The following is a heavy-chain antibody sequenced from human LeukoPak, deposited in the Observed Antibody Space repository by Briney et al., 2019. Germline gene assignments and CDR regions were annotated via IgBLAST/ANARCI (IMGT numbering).Heavy chain of an antibody. CDR3: AREVVGLAFDY. J-gene: IGHJ4*02. Sequence: GGSLRLSXAASGFTFSNYLMHWVRQTPGKGLVWLSRISGDGSTTTYADSVEGRFASSRDNAKNTLYLQMNSLGVEDTAVYYCAREVVGLAFDYWGQGTLATVSS. V-gene: IGHV3-74*01. CDR1: GFTFSNYL. D-gene: IGHD1-26*01. CDR2: ISGDGSTT.